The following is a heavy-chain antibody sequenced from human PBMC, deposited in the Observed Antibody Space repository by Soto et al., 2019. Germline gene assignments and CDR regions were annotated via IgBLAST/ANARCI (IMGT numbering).Heavy chain of an antibody. CDR1: GYGFTTYG. J-gene: IGHJ4*02. D-gene: IGHD3-10*01. CDR3: ARGRYGGY. Sequence: QVHLVQSGAEVKKPGASVKVSCKGSGYGFTTYGITWVRQAPGQGLEWMAWISAHNGNTNYAQKLQGRVTVTRDTSTSTAYMELTSLRSDDAAVYYCARGRYGGYWGQGALVTVSP. V-gene: IGHV1-18*01. CDR2: ISAHNGNT.